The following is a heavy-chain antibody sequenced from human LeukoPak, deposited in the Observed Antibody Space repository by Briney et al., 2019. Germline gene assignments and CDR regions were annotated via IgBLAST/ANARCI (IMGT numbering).Heavy chain of an antibody. CDR1: GGSINNYY. V-gene: IGHV4-59*01. J-gene: IGHJ1*01. Sequence: SETLSLTCTVSGGSINNYYWTWVRQPPGKRLEWIGYIFYTGNTNYNPSLKSRVTISVDTSKNQFSLKLDSVTPADTAFYYCARNDFWSAPLRLWGQGTLVTVSS. CDR2: IFYTGNT. D-gene: IGHD3-3*01. CDR3: ARNDFWSAPLRL.